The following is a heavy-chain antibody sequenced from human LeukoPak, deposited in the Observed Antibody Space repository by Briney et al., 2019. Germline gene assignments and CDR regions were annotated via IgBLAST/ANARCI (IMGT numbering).Heavy chain of an antibody. CDR1: GYTFTSYD. J-gene: IGHJ4*02. CDR2: MNPNGGNT. Sequence: ASVKVSCKASGYTFTSYDINWVRQATGQGLEWMGWMNPNGGNTGYAQKFQGRVTMTRNTSISTAYMELSGLRSEDTAVYYCARGGRGGGSYGYWGQGTLVTVSS. V-gene: IGHV1-8*01. D-gene: IGHD1-26*01. CDR3: ARGGRGGGSYGY.